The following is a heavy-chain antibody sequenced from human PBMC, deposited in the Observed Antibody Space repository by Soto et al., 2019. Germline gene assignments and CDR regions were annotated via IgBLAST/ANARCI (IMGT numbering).Heavy chain of an antibody. CDR2: IYYSGST. Sequence: TLSLTFTVSGGSISSGGYYWSWSRHHPGTGLEWIGYIYYSGSTYYNPSLKSRVTISVDTSKNQFSLKLSSVTAADTAVYYCASANYYDSSGYYPNWGQGTLVTVSS. CDR1: GGSISSGGYY. V-gene: IGHV4-31*03. D-gene: IGHD3-22*01. J-gene: IGHJ4*02. CDR3: ASANYYDSSGYYPN.